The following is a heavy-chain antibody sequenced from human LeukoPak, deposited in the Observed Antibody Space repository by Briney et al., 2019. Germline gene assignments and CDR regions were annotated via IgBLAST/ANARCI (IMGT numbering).Heavy chain of an antibody. D-gene: IGHD2-8*01. CDR1: GGSISSYH. CDR3: ARSYGWFDP. Sequence: PSETLSLTCTVSGGSISSYHWNWIRQSPGKGLEGIGNINYSGSTNDNPSLTSRVTMSVDTSKNQFSLKLRSVTAADTAVYYCARSYGWFDPWGQGTLVTVSS. V-gene: IGHV4-59*12. J-gene: IGHJ5*02. CDR2: INYSGST.